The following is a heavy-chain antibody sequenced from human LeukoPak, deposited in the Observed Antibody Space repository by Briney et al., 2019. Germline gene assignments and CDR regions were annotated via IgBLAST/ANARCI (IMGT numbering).Heavy chain of an antibody. CDR2: IHYTGRA. V-gene: IGHV4-39*01. Sequence: SETLSLTCSVFGGSISSTTYYWVCIRQPPGKGLECIASIHYTGRAYYNPSLKSRATISADTSKNHFSLKLSSVTAADTAVYYCARHFDNGDYKKTFDIWGQGTMVTVSS. D-gene: IGHD4-17*01. CDR3: ARHFDNGDYKKTFDI. J-gene: IGHJ3*02. CDR1: GGSISSTTYY.